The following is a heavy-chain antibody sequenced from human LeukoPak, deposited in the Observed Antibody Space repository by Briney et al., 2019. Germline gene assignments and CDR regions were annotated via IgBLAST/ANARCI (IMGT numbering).Heavy chain of an antibody. CDR3: ARDAYYCSGGSCPDNWFDP. V-gene: IGHV4-4*07. CDR2: IYTSGST. CDR1: GGSISSYY. J-gene: IGHJ5*02. D-gene: IGHD2-15*01. Sequence: SETLSLTCTVSGGSISSYYWSWIRQPAGKGLEWIGRIYTSGSTNCNPSLKSRVTMSVDTSKNQFSLKLSSVTAADTAVYYCARDAYYCSGGSCPDNWFDPWGQGTLVTVSS.